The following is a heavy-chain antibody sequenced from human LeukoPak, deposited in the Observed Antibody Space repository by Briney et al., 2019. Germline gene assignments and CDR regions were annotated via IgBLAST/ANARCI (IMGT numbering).Heavy chain of an antibody. V-gene: IGHV1-46*01. J-gene: IGHJ4*02. Sequence: ASVKVSCTASGYTFTSYYMHWVRQAPGQGLEWMGIINPSGGTTRHAQRFQGRVTMTRDTSTSTVYMELSSLRSEDTAVYYCARTRGYSDYELDYWGQGTLVTVSS. D-gene: IGHD5-12*01. CDR2: INPSGGTT. CDR1: GYTFTSYY. CDR3: ARTRGYSDYELDY.